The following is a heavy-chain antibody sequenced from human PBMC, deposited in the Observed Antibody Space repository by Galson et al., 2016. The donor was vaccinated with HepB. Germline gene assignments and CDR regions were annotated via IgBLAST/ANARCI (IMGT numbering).Heavy chain of an antibody. Sequence: SLRLSCAVSGFTFSSYSMNWVRQAPGKGLEWVSSIASNSRYINYADSVKGRFTMSRDNAKNSLYLQMNSLRAEDTAVYYCARERNYYVSSGYYCDYFDYWGQGTLVTVSS. CDR3: ARERNYYVSSGYYCDYFDY. D-gene: IGHD3-22*01. V-gene: IGHV3-21*01. CDR1: GFTFSSYS. J-gene: IGHJ4*02. CDR2: IASNSRYI.